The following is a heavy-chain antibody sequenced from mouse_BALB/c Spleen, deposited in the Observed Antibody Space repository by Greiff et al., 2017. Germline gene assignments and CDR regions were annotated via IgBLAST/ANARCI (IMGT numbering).Heavy chain of an antibody. J-gene: IGHJ1*01. Sequence: VQLQQSGAELVKPGASVKMSCKAFGYTFTTYPIEWMKQNHGKSLEWIGNFHPYNDDTKYNEKFKGKAKLTVEKSSSTVYLELSRLTSDDSAVYYCARGKYGNSFYWYFYFWGAGTTVTVSS. D-gene: IGHD2-10*02. V-gene: IGHV1-47*01. CDR3: ARGKYGNSFYWYFYF. CDR2: FHPYNDDT. CDR1: GYTFTTYP.